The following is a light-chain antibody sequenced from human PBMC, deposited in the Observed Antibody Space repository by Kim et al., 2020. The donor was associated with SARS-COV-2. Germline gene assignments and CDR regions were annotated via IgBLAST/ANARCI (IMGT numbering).Light chain of an antibody. V-gene: IGKV3-11*01. J-gene: IGKJ4*01. Sequence: PGEGATLSCRASHTISNYLAWYQQKPGQAPRLLIYDASKRATGIPARFSGSGSGTDFTLTISSPEPEDFAVYYCQQRNTWPLTLGGGTKVDI. CDR2: DAS. CDR3: QQRNTWPLT. CDR1: HTISNY.